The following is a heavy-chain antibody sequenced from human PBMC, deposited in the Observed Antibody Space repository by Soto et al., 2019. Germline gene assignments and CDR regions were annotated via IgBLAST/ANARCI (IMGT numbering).Heavy chain of an antibody. CDR3: ARDRHRASFDY. CDR1: GFTFSSYA. Sequence: QVQLVESGGGVVQPGRSLRLSCAASGFTFSSYAMHWVRQAPGKGLEWVTVISYDGIHKYYADSVKGRFTISRDNSKNTLYLQMNSLRAEDTAVYYCARDRHRASFDYWGQGTLVTVSS. CDR2: ISYDGIHK. J-gene: IGHJ4*02. V-gene: IGHV3-30-3*01.